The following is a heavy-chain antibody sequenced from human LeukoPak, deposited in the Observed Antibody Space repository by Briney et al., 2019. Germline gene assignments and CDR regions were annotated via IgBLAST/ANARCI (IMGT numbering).Heavy chain of an antibody. J-gene: IGHJ4*02. D-gene: IGHD3-10*01. Sequence: SQTLSLTCAISGDTVTSYCAAWSWITPSPSLGLVWVVRTYCRSKWYPAFAVSVKSRININPDTSKNQFSLQVNSVAPEDTAVYYCARAPRGGFGELLFDFDYWGQGTLVTVSS. CDR3: ARAPRGGFGELLFDFDY. V-gene: IGHV6-1*01. CDR2: TYCRSKWYP. CDR1: GDTVTSYCAA.